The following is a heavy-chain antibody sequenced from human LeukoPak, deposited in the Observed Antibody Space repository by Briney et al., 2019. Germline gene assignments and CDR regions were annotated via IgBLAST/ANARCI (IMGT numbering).Heavy chain of an antibody. CDR3: ARGGSFSGGSCYFFDY. D-gene: IGHD2-15*01. CDR2: IYYSGST. Sequence: SETLSLTCTVSGGSISSYYWSWIRQPPGKGLEWIGYIYYSGSTNYNASLKSRVTISVDTSKNQFSLKLSSVTAADTAVYYCARGGSFSGGSCYFFDYWGQGTLVTVSS. J-gene: IGHJ4*02. V-gene: IGHV4-59*01. CDR1: GGSISSYY.